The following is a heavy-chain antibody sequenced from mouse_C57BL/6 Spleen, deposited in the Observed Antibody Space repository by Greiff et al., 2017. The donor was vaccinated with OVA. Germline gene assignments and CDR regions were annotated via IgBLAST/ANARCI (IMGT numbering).Heavy chain of an antibody. CDR3: ARRAIYYGSRNWYFDV. Sequence: VQLQQSGAELLKPGASVKLSCKATGYTFTGYWIEWVKQRPGHGLEWIGEILPGSGSTNYNEKFKGKATFTADTSSNTAYMQLSSLTTEDSAIYYCARRAIYYGSRNWYFDVWGTGTTVTVSS. D-gene: IGHD1-1*01. CDR1: GYTFTGYW. V-gene: IGHV1-9*01. CDR2: ILPGSGST. J-gene: IGHJ1*03.